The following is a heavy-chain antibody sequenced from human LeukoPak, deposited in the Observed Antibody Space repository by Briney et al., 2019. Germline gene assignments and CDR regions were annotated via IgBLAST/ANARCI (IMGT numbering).Heavy chain of an antibody. CDR3: AGMSSQRKPDS. CDR1: GITFSEYN. J-gene: IGHJ4*02. Sequence: GGSLRLSCSGSGITFSEYNIDWVRQAPGKGLEWVGRAGNRAKNYATQYAASVKGRFTVSRDDSENSVYLQMNSLTTEDTAVYYCAGMSSQRKPDSWGQGTLVTVSS. V-gene: IGHV3-72*01. D-gene: IGHD6-6*01. CDR2: AGNRAKNYAT.